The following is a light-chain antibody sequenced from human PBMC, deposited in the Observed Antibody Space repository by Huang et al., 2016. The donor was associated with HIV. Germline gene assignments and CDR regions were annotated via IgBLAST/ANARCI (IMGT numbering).Light chain of an antibody. CDR2: GAS. CDR3: QQYATSPYT. V-gene: IGKV3-20*01. Sequence: EIVLTQSPGTLSLSPGERATLPCRASQSVSSSFLAWYQQKPGQAPRLLIYGASSMATGVPDRFSGSGSGTDFTLTISRLDPEDFAVYYCQQYATSPYTFGQGTKLEIK. J-gene: IGKJ2*01. CDR1: QSVSSSF.